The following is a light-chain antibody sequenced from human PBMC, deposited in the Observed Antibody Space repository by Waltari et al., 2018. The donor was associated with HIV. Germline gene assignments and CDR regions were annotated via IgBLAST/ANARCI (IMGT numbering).Light chain of an antibody. CDR2: WAS. CDR3: QQYYTTPHT. V-gene: IGKV4-1*01. J-gene: IGKJ2*01. Sequence: DVVMTQSPDSLAVSVGERATLNCKSSQSLLYGSNNKDYLAWYQQKPGQRPKLLIYWASTRQSGVPDRFSGSGSGTDFTLTISNLQAEDAAVYYCQQYYTTPHTFGQGTNLEIK. CDR1: QSLLYGSNNKDY.